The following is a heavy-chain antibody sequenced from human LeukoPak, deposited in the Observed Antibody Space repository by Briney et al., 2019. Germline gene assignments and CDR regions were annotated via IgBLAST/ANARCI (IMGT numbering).Heavy chain of an antibody. D-gene: IGHD6-13*01. Sequence: PSETLSLTCAVSGYSISSGYYWGWIRQPPGKGLEWIGSIYHSGSTYYNPSLKGRVTISVDTSKNQFSLKLSSVTAADTAVYYCARGNHDSSSWYTWGLGTLVTVSS. V-gene: IGHV4-38-2*01. CDR3: ARGNHDSSSWYT. CDR1: GYSISSGYY. CDR2: IYHSGST. J-gene: IGHJ5*02.